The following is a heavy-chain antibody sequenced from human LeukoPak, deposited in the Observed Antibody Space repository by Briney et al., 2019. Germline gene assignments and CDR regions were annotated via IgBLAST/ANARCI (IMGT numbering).Heavy chain of an antibody. CDR1: GGSISSGSYY. CDR3: ARSQITGYCSSTSCYPDY. D-gene: IGHD2-2*01. Sequence: SETLSLTCTVSGGSISSGSYYWSWIRQPAGKGPEWIVCIYSSGSTNYNPSLNSRVTISVDTTKNQFSLKLSSVTAADTAVYYCARSQITGYCSSTSCYPDYWGQGTLVTVSS. J-gene: IGHJ4*02. V-gene: IGHV4-61*02. CDR2: IYSSGST.